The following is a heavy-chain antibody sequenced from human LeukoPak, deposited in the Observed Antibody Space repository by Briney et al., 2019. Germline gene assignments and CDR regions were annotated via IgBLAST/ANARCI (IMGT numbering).Heavy chain of an antibody. CDR2: ISTYSGDT. J-gene: IGHJ4*02. V-gene: IGHV1-18*01. D-gene: IGHD2-2*01. CDR3: ARDRAIVVVPAALFDY. Sequence: ASVKVSCKASGYSFTTYGFSWVRQAPGQGPEWMGWISTYSGDTNYAQKFQGRLTMTTDTSTSTAYMELRSLRSDDTAVYYCARDRAIVVVPAALFDYWGQGTLVTVSS. CDR1: GYSFTTYG.